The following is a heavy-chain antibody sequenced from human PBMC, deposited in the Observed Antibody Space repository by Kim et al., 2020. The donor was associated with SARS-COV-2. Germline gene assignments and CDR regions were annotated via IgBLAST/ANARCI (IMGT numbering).Heavy chain of an antibody. Sequence: GGSLRLSCAASGFTFSSYAMSWVRQAPGKGLEWVSAISGSGGSTYYADSVKGRFTISRDNSKNTLYLQMNSLRAEDMAVYYCAKDLLGRSGGSWRPIYYYYGMDVWGQGTTVTVSS. CDR1: GFTFSSYA. CDR2: ISGSGGST. CDR3: AKDLLGRSGGSWRPIYYYYGMDV. J-gene: IGHJ6*02. V-gene: IGHV3-23*01. D-gene: IGHD2-15*01.